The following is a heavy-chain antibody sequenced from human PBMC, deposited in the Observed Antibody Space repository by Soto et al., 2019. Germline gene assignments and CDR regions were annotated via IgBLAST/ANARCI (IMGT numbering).Heavy chain of an antibody. V-gene: IGHV1-18*04. CDR3: ARVSSRTTLDS. CDR2: ISPYNGDT. CDR1: GYTFSIYS. Sequence: ASVKVSCKSSGYTFSIYSINWVRQAPGHGLEWVGWISPYNGDTHYAQKLQGRVTMTTDTSTSTAYMELKSLRPDDTAVYYCARVSSRTTLDSWSPGTLVTVSS. D-gene: IGHD2-2*01. J-gene: IGHJ4*02.